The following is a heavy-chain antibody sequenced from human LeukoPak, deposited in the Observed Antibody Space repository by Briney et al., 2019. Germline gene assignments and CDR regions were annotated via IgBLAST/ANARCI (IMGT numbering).Heavy chain of an antibody. V-gene: IGHV3-30-3*01. CDR1: GFTFSSYA. D-gene: IGHD1-1*01. CDR3: ARDNWNVAFDY. Sequence: PGRSLRLSCAASGFTFSSYAMHWVRQAPGKGLEWVAVISYDGSNKYYADSVKGRFTISRDNSKNTLYPQMNSLRAEDTAVYYCARDNWNVAFDYWGQGTLVTVSS. CDR2: ISYDGSNK. J-gene: IGHJ4*02.